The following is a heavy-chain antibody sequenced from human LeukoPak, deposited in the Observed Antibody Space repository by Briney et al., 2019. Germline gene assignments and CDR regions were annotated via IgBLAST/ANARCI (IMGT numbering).Heavy chain of an antibody. CDR3: ATATDRSGYYYGGFDI. J-gene: IGHJ3*02. CDR1: GFTFSDCY. V-gene: IGHV3-11*04. Sequence: GGSLRLSCAASGFTFSDCYMTWMRQAPGKGLEWVSYITSSGTTIYYADSLKGRFTISRDNAKNSLYLQMNSLRAEDTAIYYCATATDRSGYYYGGFDIWGQGTMVTVSS. CDR2: ITSSGTTI. D-gene: IGHD3-22*01.